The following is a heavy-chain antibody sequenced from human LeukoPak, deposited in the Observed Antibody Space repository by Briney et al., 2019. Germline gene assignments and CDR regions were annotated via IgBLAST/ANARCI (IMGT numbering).Heavy chain of an antibody. CDR2: IYYSGNT. CDR1: GGSISIYY. V-gene: IGHV4-59*01. CDR3: ARVYDFWSGHLPYFDY. D-gene: IGHD3-3*01. Sequence: SETLSLTCTVSGGSISIYYWSWVRQPPGKGLEWIGYIYYSGNTNYNPSLKSRVAISVDTSKNQFSLKLSSVTAADTAVYYCARVYDFWSGHLPYFDYWGQGTLVTVSS. J-gene: IGHJ4*02.